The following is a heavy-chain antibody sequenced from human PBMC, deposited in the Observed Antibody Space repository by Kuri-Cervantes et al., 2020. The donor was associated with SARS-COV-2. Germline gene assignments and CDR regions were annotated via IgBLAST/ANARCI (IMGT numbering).Heavy chain of an antibody. CDR1: GYSFTSYW. CDR3: ATGLVVPAAMRDY. V-gene: IGHV5-51*01. D-gene: IGHD2-2*01. Sequence: GESMKISCKGSGYSFTSYWIGWVRQMPGKGLEWMGIIYPGDSDTRYSPSFQGQVTISADKSISTAYLQWSSLKASDTAMYYCATGLVVPAAMRDYWGQGTLVTVSS. CDR2: IYPGDSDT. J-gene: IGHJ4*02.